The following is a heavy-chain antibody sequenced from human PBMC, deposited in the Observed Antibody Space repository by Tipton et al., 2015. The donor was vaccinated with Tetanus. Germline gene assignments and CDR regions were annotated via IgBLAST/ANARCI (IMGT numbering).Heavy chain of an antibody. V-gene: IGHV3-53*01. CDR2: IYANGAT. J-gene: IGHJ5*02. Sequence: SLRLSCSVSGFALNDYWMHWVRQAPGKGLECVSMIYANGATSYADSVKGRFSISRDNSKNIVFLQMNALRVEDTAVYYCLGHGGYSSWGQGTLVTVSS. CDR1: GFALNDYW. D-gene: IGHD5-12*01. CDR3: LGHGGYSS.